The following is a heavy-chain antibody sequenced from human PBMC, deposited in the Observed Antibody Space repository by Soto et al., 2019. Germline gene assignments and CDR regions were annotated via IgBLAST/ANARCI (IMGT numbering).Heavy chain of an antibody. J-gene: IGHJ4*02. D-gene: IGHD2-2*01. Sequence: QVQLVQSGAEVKKPGSSVKVSCKASGGTFGSYAFSWVRQAPGQGLEWMGGIILVSGAAHYAQKFQGRVTITADESTSTAYMELSSLSPQDTAVYYCATALGCRSTSCTLDYWGQGTRVIVSS. CDR2: IILVSGAA. V-gene: IGHV1-69*01. CDR3: ATALGCRSTSCTLDY. CDR1: GGTFGSYA.